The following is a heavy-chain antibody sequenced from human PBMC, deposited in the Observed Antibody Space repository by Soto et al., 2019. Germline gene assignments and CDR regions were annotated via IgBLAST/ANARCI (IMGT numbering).Heavy chain of an antibody. D-gene: IGHD2-2*01. CDR2: INHSGST. Sequence: LSETLSLTCAVYGGSFSGYYWSWIRQPPGKGLEWIGEINHSGSTNYNPSLKSRVTISVDTSKNQFSLKVSSVTAADTAVYYCAREKYQLLYYYNGMDVWGQGTTVTVSS. CDR3: AREKYQLLYYYNGMDV. V-gene: IGHV4-34*01. CDR1: GGSFSGYY. J-gene: IGHJ6*02.